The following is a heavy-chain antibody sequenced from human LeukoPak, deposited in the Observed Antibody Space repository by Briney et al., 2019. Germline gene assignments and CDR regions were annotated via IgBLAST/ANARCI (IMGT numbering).Heavy chain of an antibody. CDR2: IYSGGET. J-gene: IGHJ4*02. V-gene: IGHV4-39*02. CDR1: GDSISSSHYY. CDR3: VRDYSNFVQGD. Sequence: SETLSLTCTVSGDSISSSHYYSGWIRQSPGKGLEWIGSIYSGGETHYNPSLNSRVTIFLDTSKNRFSLNLISVTATDTAVYYCVRDYSNFVQGDWGQGTLVTVSS. D-gene: IGHD4-11*01.